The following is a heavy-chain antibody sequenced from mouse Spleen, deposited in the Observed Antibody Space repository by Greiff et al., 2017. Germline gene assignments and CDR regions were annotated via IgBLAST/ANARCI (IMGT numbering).Heavy chain of an antibody. D-gene: IGHD2-10*02. Sequence: DVQLQESGPGLVKPSQSLSLTCSVTGYSITSGYYWNWIRQFPGNKLEWMGYISYDGSNNYNPSLKNRISITRDTSKNQFFLKLNSVTTEDTATYYGAIPSMVTTWYFDVWGAGTTVTVSS. CDR3: AIPSMVTTWYFDV. J-gene: IGHJ1*01. CDR1: GYSITSGYY. CDR2: ISYDGSN. V-gene: IGHV3-6*01.